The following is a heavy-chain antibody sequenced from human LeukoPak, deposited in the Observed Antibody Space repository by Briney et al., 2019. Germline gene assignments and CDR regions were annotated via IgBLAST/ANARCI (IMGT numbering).Heavy chain of an antibody. CDR3: ALGDFIPYYFDY. Sequence: SVKVSCKASGGTFSSYAISWVRQAPGQGREWMGGIIPIFGTANYAQKFQGRVTITADKSTSTAYMELSSLRSEDTAVYYCALGDFIPYYFDYWGQGTLVTVSS. D-gene: IGHD2-21*02. V-gene: IGHV1-69*06. CDR1: GGTFSSYA. CDR2: IIPIFGTA. J-gene: IGHJ4*02.